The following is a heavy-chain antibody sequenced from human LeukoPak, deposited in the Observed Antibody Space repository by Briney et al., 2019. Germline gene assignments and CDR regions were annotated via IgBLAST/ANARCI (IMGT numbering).Heavy chain of an antibody. J-gene: IGHJ4*02. D-gene: IGHD3-22*01. Sequence: GGSLRLSCAASGFTFSSYSMNWVRQAPGKGLEWVSYISSSSSTIYYADSVKGRFTISRDNSKNTLYLQMNSLRAEDTAVYYCARDFAAGYYDSSGDDYWGQGTLVTVSS. V-gene: IGHV3-48*01. CDR2: ISSSSSTI. CDR3: ARDFAAGYYDSSGDDY. CDR1: GFTFSSYS.